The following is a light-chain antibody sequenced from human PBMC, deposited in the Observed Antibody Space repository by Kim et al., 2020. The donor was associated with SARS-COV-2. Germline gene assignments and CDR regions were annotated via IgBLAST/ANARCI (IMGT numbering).Light chain of an antibody. CDR1: RLRSLY. Sequence: WGGRVRFTCRGERLRSLYASWYDQRRGQGPVLVIYGKHNRPSGVADRFSGSSAGNTASLTIPGAQAEDEADYYCNSRDSSGNQGVFGGGTQLTVL. V-gene: IGLV3-19*01. CDR3: NSRDSSGNQGV. CDR2: GKH. J-gene: IGLJ3*02.